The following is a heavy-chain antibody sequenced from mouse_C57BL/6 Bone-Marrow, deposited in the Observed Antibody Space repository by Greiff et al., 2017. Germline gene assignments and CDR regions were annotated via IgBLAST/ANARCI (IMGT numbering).Heavy chain of an antibody. CDR3: AKRGSSYVY. CDR2: IHPNSGST. V-gene: IGHV1-64*01. D-gene: IGHD1-1*01. J-gene: IGHJ2*01. CDR1: GYTFTSYW. Sequence: QVQLQQSGAELVKPGASVKLSCKASGYTFTSYWMHWVKQRPGQGLEWIGMIHPNSGSTNYNEKFQSKATLTVDKSSSTAYMQLSSLTSEDSAVYYCAKRGSSYVYWGQGTTLTVSS.